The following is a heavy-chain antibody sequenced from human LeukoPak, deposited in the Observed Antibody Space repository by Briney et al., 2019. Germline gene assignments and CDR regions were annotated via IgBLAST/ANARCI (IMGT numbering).Heavy chain of an antibody. Sequence: PGGSLRLSCAASGFTFSSYGMHWVRQAPGKGLKWVAVIWYDGSNKYYADSVKGRFTISRDNSKNTLYLQMNSLRAEDTAVYYCARSSDYYDSSGYYYVRSPRTVLDYWGQGTLVTVSS. CDR3: ARSSDYYDSSGYYYVRSPRTVLDY. V-gene: IGHV3-33*01. D-gene: IGHD3-22*01. J-gene: IGHJ4*02. CDR2: IWYDGSNK. CDR1: GFTFSSYG.